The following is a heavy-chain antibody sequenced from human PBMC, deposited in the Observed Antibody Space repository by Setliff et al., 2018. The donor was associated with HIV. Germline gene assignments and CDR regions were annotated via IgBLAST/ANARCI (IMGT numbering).Heavy chain of an antibody. D-gene: IGHD6-6*01. Sequence: LRLSCGASGFTFSDMEMNWVRQAPGKGLEWVSYITSSGDAMYYVDSVKGRFTISRDNAKNSLYLQMNSLRAEDTAVYYCARGSSQGYWGQGTLVTVSS. CDR1: GFTFSDME. CDR2: ITSSGDAM. J-gene: IGHJ4*02. V-gene: IGHV3-11*01. CDR3: ARGSSQGY.